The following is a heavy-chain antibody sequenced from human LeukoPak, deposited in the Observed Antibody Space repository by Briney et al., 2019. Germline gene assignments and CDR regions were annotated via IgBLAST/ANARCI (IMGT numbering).Heavy chain of an antibody. CDR2: TYYRSKWYN. CDR3: ASSPGIAAATRSPYYFDY. J-gene: IGHJ4*02. V-gene: IGHV6-1*01. Sequence: SQTLSLTCAISGDSVCSNSAAWNWIRQSPSRGLEWLGRTYYRSKWYNDYAVSVKSRITINPDTSKNQFSLQLNSVTPEDTAVYYCASSPGIAAATRSPYYFDYWGQGTLVTVSS. CDR1: GDSVCSNSAA. D-gene: IGHD6-13*01.